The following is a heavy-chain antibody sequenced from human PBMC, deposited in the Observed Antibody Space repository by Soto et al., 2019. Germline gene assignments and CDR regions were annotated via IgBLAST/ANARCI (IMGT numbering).Heavy chain of an antibody. CDR1: GFTFSNYT. CDR3: AGRSGSSDY. CDR2: ISYDEIDK. Sequence: LRLSFAASGFTFSNYTMHWVRQAPGKGLEWVALISYDEIDKYFADAVKGRFTISRDNSKNTLYLQMDSLRAEDTAVYYCAGRSGSSDYWGRGTLVTVSS. J-gene: IGHJ4*02. D-gene: IGHD3-10*01. V-gene: IGHV3-30*04.